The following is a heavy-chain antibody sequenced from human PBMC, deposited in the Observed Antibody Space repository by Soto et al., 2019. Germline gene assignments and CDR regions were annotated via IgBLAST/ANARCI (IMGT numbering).Heavy chain of an antibody. V-gene: IGHV3-23*01. CDR1: GFNCSSYA. CDR3: ARGWTFDL. Sequence: GGSLRLSCAASGFNCSSYAMSWVRQAPGKGLEWVSGINGGGDSTYFADSVRGRFTISRDNSKNTLFLQMNSLRAEDTAVYYCARGWTFDLWGQGTLVTVSS. D-gene: IGHD1-1*01. J-gene: IGHJ4*02. CDR2: INGGGDST.